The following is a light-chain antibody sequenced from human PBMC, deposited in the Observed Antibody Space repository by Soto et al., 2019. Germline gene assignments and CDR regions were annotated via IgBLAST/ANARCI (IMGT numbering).Light chain of an antibody. CDR2: EAS. Sequence: DLQMTQSPSTLSASVGDRVSITCRASQDISNWLAWYQQKPGKVPNLLIYEASRLESGVPSRFSGSASGTEFTLTISSLQPDDFATYYCQEYKDYSWTFGQGTKVEIK. J-gene: IGKJ1*01. CDR3: QEYKDYSWT. CDR1: QDISNW. V-gene: IGKV1-5*03.